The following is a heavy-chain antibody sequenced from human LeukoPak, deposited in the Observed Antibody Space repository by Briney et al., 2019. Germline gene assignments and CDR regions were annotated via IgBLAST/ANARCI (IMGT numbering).Heavy chain of an antibody. D-gene: IGHD6-19*01. CDR3: IVLAVAGTFGFDY. CDR1: GFTFSSYG. Sequence: GGSLRLSCAASGFTFSSYGMSWVRQAPGKGLEWVSYISSSSSTIYYADSVKGRFTISRDNAKNSLYLQMNSLRAEDTAVYYCIVLAVAGTFGFDYWGQGTLVTVSS. CDR2: ISSSSSTI. V-gene: IGHV3-48*01. J-gene: IGHJ4*02.